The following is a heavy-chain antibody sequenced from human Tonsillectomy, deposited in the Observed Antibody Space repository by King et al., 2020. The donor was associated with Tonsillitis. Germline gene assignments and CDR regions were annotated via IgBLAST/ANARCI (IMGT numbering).Heavy chain of an antibody. J-gene: IGHJ5*02. CDR3: SSVGYGAPRS. Sequence: VQLVESGGGLIQPGGSLRLSCAASGFTVSSNYMTWVRRAPGKGLEWVSIIYSGSSTYYADSVKGRFTISGDSSNSTIYLQMNSLRTEDTAVYYCSSVGYGAPRSWGQGTLVTVSS. V-gene: IGHV3-53*01. D-gene: IGHD4-17*01. CDR1: GFTVSSNY. CDR2: IYSGSST.